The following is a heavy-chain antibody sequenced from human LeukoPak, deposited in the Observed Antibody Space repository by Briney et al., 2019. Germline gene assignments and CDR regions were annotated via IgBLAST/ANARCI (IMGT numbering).Heavy chain of an antibody. CDR1: GFTVSSDY. V-gene: IGHV3-53*01. CDR3: ARGTPTVSAGHY. J-gene: IGHJ4*02. CDR2: IYTDGRT. D-gene: IGHD2-15*01. Sequence: GGSLRLSCAASGFTVSSDYMSWVRQAPGKGLEWVSVIYTDGRTFFADLVKGRFTISRDTSKNMLYLQMNSLRAEDTAVYYCARGTPTVSAGHYWGQGTLVTVSS.